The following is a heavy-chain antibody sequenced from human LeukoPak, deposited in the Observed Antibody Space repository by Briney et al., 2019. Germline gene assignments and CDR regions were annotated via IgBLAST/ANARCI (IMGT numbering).Heavy chain of an antibody. CDR2: MSFDGDNE. Sequence: GGSLRLSCAASGFTFSTYPMHWVRQAPGKGLEWVAVMSFDGDNEYYSDSVKGRFTISRDNSKNTLYLQMNSLRAEDTAVYYCAKVEESSAGPDYWGQGTLVTVSS. D-gene: IGHD6-13*01. J-gene: IGHJ4*02. CDR3: AKVEESSAGPDY. CDR1: GFTFSTYP. V-gene: IGHV3-30-3*01.